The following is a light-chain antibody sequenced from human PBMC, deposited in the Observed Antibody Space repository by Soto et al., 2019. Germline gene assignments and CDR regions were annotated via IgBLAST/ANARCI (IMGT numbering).Light chain of an antibody. CDR3: MQGTYWPKT. V-gene: IGKV2-30*01. Sequence: DVVMTQSPLSLPVTLGQPASISCRSSQSLVNSDGNTYLNWFHQRPGQSPRRLIYKVSNRDSGVPDRFSGSGSGTDFTLKISRVEAEDVGVYYCMQGTYWPKTFGQGTKLEIK. CDR1: QSLVNSDGNTY. CDR2: KVS. J-gene: IGKJ2*01.